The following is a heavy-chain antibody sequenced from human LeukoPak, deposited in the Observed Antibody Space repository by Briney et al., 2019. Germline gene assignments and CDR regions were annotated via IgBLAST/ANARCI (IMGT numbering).Heavy chain of an antibody. V-gene: IGHV4-59*01. CDR1: GGSISSSY. Sequence: SETLSLTCTVSGGSISSSYWGWIRQPPGKGLEWIGYISYSGSTNYSPSLKSRVTISVDTSKNQFSLKLSSVTAADTAVYYCASMASYCSGGSCTDYWGQGTLVTVSS. CDR2: ISYSGST. J-gene: IGHJ4*02. CDR3: ASMASYCSGGSCTDY. D-gene: IGHD2-15*01.